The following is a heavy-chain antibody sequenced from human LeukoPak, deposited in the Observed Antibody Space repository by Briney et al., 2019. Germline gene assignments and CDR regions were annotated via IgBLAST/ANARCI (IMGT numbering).Heavy chain of an antibody. CDR1: GGSISGDY. J-gene: IGHJ5*02. V-gene: IGHV4-4*07. CDR3: ARGVGLAAAEIDWFDP. CDR2: IYTSGST. Sequence: PSETLSLTCTVSGGSISGDYWSWIRQPAGTGLEWIGRIYTSGSTIYNPSLKSRVTMSVDTSKNQFSLRLNSVTAADTAVYYCARGVGLAAAEIDWFDPWGQGTLVTVSS. D-gene: IGHD6-13*01.